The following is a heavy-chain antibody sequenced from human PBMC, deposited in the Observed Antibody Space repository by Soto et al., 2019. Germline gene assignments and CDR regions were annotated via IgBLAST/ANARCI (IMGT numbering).Heavy chain of an antibody. V-gene: IGHV4-59*08. D-gene: IGHD3-10*01. CDR3: VRQGIGNLHGLVDV. J-gene: IGHJ6*02. CDR1: GGSIDGRN. CDR2: VYYHGGS. Sequence: QVQLQESGPGLVKPSETLSLTCTVSGGSIDGRNCAWIRQPPGKGLEWLGDVYYHGGSSYNPSVKSRLTLSMDTSKSQFSLQLRSVTAADTAVYYCVRQGIGNLHGLVDVWGRGTTVTVSS.